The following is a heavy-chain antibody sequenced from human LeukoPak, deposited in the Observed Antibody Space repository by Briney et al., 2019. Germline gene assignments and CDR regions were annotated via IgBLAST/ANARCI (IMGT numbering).Heavy chain of an antibody. CDR3: ARGPHLWFGELLLFDY. Sequence: TGGSLRLSCAASGFTFSSYAMHWVRQAPGKGLEYVSAISSNGGSTYYANSVKGRFTISRDNSKNTLYLQMGSLRAEDMAVYYCARGPHLWFGELLLFDYWGQGTLVTVSS. D-gene: IGHD3-10*01. V-gene: IGHV3-64*01. CDR1: GFTFSSYA. CDR2: ISSNGGST. J-gene: IGHJ4*02.